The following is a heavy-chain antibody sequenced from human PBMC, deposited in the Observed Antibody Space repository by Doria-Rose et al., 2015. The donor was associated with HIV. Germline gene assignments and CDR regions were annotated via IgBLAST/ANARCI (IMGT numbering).Heavy chain of an antibody. CDR2: TYYTGTS. CDR3: ARMGSYRELDY. Sequence: QVQLQESGPCLVKPSETLSLTCSVSGASVSSRGYYWNWIRQVPGKGLESLGYTYYTGTSDYSPSLKSRLNMAVDTSKNQFSLKLSFVTVADTAVYYCARMGSYRELDYWGQGALVIVSA. D-gene: IGHD3-3*01. CDR1: GASVSSRGYY. V-gene: IGHV4-31*03. J-gene: IGHJ4*02.